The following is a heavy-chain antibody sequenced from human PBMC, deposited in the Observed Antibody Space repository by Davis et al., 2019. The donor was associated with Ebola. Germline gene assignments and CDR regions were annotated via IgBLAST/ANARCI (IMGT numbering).Heavy chain of an antibody. J-gene: IGHJ6*02. D-gene: IGHD3/OR15-3a*01. V-gene: IGHV3-64*04. CDR1: GFTFSSYA. CDR3: ARDRGGDWYYYYGMDV. CDR2: ISSNGGST. Sequence: GGSLRLSCSASGFTFSSYAMHWVRQAPGKGLEYVSAISSNGGSTYYADSVKGRFTISRDNSKNTLYLQMNSLRAEDTAVYYCARDRGGDWYYYYGMDVWGQGTTVTVSS.